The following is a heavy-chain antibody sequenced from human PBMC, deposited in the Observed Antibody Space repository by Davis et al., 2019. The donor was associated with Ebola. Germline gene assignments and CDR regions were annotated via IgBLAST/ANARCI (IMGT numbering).Heavy chain of an antibody. CDR1: GFTVSSNY. Sequence: GESLKISCAASGFTVSSNYMSWVRQAPGKGLEWVSVIYSGGSTYYADSVKGRFTISRDNSKNTLYLQMNSLRAEDTAVYYCATRSGSKGGDYFDYWGQGTLVTVSS. CDR2: IYSGGST. D-gene: IGHD3-10*01. V-gene: IGHV3-53*01. J-gene: IGHJ4*02. CDR3: ATRSGSKGGDYFDY.